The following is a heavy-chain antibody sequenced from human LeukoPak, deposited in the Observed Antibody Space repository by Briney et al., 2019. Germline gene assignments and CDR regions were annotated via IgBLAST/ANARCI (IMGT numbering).Heavy chain of an antibody. J-gene: IGHJ4*02. D-gene: IGHD1-1*01. CDR2: INHGGST. CDR1: GGSFSGYY. CDR3: ARGRTTGDY. V-gene: IGHV4-34*01. Sequence: SETLSLTCAVYGGSFSGYYWSWIRQPPGKGLEWIGEINHGGSTNYNPSLKSRITISIDTSKNQFSLKLSSVTAADTAVYYCARGRTTGDYWGLGTLVTVSS.